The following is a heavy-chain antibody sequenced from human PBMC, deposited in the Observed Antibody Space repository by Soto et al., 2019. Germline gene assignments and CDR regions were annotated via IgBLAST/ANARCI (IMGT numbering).Heavy chain of an antibody. J-gene: IGHJ4*02. CDR1: GGAFSSYT. CDR2: IIPILGIA. Sequence: SVKVSWKAAGGAFSSYTISWVRQAPGQGLEWMGRIIPILGIANYAQKFQGRVTITADKSTSTAYMELSSLRSEDTAVYYCARDTFGGVPLDYWGPGTLVTV. V-gene: IGHV1-69*04. CDR3: ARDTFGGVPLDY. D-gene: IGHD3-16*01.